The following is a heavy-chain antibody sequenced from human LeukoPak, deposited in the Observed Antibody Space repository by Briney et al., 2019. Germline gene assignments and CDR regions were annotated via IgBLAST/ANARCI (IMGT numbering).Heavy chain of an antibody. V-gene: IGHV4-34*01. J-gene: IGHJ5*02. D-gene: IGHD6-6*01. Sequence: PSETLSLTCAVYGGSFSGYYWSWIRQPPGKGLEWIGEINHSGSTNYNPSLKSRVTISVDTSKNQFSLKLSSVTAADTAVYYCARGARNVLYNWFDPWGQGTLVTVSS. CDR2: INHSGST. CDR1: GGSFSGYY. CDR3: ARGARNVLYNWFDP.